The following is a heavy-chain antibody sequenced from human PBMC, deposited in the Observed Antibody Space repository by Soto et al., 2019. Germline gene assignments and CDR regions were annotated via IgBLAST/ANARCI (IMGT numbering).Heavy chain of an antibody. CDR2: IKQDGSEK. CDR3: ARDRYGGNDAFDI. V-gene: IGHV3-7*03. Sequence: GGSLRLSCAASGFTFSSYWMSWVRQAPGKGLEWVANIKQDGSEKYYVDSVKGRFTISRDKAKNSLYLQMNSLRAEDTAVYYCARDRYGGNDAFDIWGQGTMVTVSS. CDR1: GFTFSSYW. J-gene: IGHJ3*02. D-gene: IGHD4-17*01.